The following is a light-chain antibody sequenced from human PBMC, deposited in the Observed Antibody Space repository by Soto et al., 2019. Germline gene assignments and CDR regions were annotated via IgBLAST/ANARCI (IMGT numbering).Light chain of an antibody. CDR2: GVT. J-gene: IGLJ3*02. CDR3: YSYAGRNIWV. CDR1: GSDIGAYNF. Sequence: QSVLAQPPSASGSPGQSVTISCTGSGSDIGAYNFVSWYQQHPGKAPKLMIFGVTERPSGVPDRFSGSKSGNMASLTVSGLQADDEAVYYCYSYAGRNIWVFGGGTKVTVL. V-gene: IGLV2-8*01.